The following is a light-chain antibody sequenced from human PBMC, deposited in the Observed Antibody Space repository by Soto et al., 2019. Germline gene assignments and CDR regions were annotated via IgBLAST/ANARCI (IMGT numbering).Light chain of an antibody. J-gene: IGKJ2*01. CDR3: LPSYSSPFT. V-gene: IGKV1-39*01. Sequence: DIQMTQSPSSLSASVGDSVTITCRASHTFSSFLNWYQQRPGKAPKLLIYGASTLRSGVPSRFSGSGSGTKFTLTINGLQPEDFATYYCLPSYSSPFTFGQGTRLEVK. CDR2: GAS. CDR1: HTFSSF.